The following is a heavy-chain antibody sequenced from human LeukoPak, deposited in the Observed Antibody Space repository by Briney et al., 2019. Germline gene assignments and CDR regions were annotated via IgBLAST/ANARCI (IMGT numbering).Heavy chain of an antibody. J-gene: IGHJ4*02. V-gene: IGHV4-39*01. Sequence: SETLSLTCTVSGGSISSSSYYWGWIRQPPGKGLEWIGSIYYSGSTYYNPSLKSRVTISVDTSKNQFSLKLSSVTAADTAVYYCATHGLGDDDGHYFGYWGQGTLVTVSS. CDR3: ATHGLGDDDGHYFGY. CDR2: IYYSGST. D-gene: IGHD3-16*01. CDR1: GGSISSSSYY.